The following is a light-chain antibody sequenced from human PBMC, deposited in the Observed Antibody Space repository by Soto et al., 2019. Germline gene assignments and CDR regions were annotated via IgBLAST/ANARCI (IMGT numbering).Light chain of an antibody. Sequence: DIQMTQSPSSLSASVGDRVTITCRASQSITIYLNWYQQRPGKAPKLLIYAASSLQSGVPSRFSGSGSGTDFTLTISSLQPEDFAIYYCQQSFNLPLTFGQGTRLDIK. CDR3: QQSFNLPLT. CDR1: QSITIY. V-gene: IGKV1-39*01. CDR2: AAS. J-gene: IGKJ5*01.